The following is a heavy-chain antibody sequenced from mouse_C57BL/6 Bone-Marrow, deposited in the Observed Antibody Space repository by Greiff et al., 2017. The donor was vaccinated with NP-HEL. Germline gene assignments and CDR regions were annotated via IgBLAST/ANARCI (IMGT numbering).Heavy chain of an antibody. J-gene: IGHJ2*01. CDR3: ARRGFYYGPFDY. Sequence: VQLQQPGAELVMPGASVKLSCKASGYTFTSYWMHWVKQRPGQGLEWIGEIDPSDSYTNYNQKFKGKSTLTVDKSSSTAYMQLSSLTSEDSAVYYCARRGFYYGPFDYWGQGTTLTVSS. D-gene: IGHD2-1*01. CDR1: GYTFTSYW. V-gene: IGHV1-69*01. CDR2: IDPSDSYT.